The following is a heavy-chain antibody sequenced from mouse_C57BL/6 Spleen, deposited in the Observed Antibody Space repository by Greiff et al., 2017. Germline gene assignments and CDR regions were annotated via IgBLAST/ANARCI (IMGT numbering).Heavy chain of an antibody. J-gene: IGHJ3*01. CDR2: INYDGSST. D-gene: IGHD3-2*02. Sequence: EVQRVESEGGLVQPGSSMKLSCTASGFTFSDYYMAWVRQVPEKGLEWIANINYDGSSTYYLDSLKSRFIISRDNAKNILYLQMSSLKSEDTATYYCARDRSGSFAYWGQGTLVTVSA. CDR1: GFTFSDYY. CDR3: ARDRSGSFAY. V-gene: IGHV5-16*01.